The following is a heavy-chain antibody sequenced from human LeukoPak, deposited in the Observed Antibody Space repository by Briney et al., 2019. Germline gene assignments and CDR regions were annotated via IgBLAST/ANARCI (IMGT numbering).Heavy chain of an antibody. Sequence: GALRLSCAASGFTFSDYYMSWIRQAPGKGLEWVSYISSSSSYTNYADSVKGRFTISRDNAKNSLYLQMNSLRAEDTAVYYCARVRGSFYFDYWGQGTLVTVSS. V-gene: IGHV3-11*06. D-gene: IGHD1-26*01. CDR2: ISSSSSYT. CDR1: GFTFSDYY. CDR3: ARVRGSFYFDY. J-gene: IGHJ4*02.